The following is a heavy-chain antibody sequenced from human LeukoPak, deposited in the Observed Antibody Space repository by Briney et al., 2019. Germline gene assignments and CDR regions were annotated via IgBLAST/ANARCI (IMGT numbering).Heavy chain of an antibody. CDR3: ARDYNWSFDS. CDR2: IIPVFGTA. J-gene: IGHJ4*02. V-gene: IGHV1-69*13. Sequence: SVKVTCKASGGTFSSYAISWVRQAPGQGLEWMGGIIPVFGTANYAQKFQGRVTITADESTSTAYMELSSLRSEDTAVYYCARDYNWSFDSWGQGTLVTVSS. D-gene: IGHD1-1*01. CDR1: GGTFSSYA.